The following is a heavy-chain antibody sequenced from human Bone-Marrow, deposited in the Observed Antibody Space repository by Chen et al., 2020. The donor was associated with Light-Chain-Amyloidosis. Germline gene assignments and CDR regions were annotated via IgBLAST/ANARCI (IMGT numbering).Heavy chain of an antibody. CDR3: ARDLNNHGYWVWFDP. D-gene: IGHD2-2*03. J-gene: IGHJ5*02. Sequence: QLQESGPGLVTPTETLSLTCDVSGSSIRGPYYWAWIRQPPGRGLEWIGRVFHRGNTEYNPSLKSRVTISVDTSRSQISLKLTSVTAADTATYYCARDLNNHGYWVWFDPWGQGSLVVVSS. CDR2: VFHRGNT. CDR1: GSSIRGPYY. V-gene: IGHV4-38-2*02.